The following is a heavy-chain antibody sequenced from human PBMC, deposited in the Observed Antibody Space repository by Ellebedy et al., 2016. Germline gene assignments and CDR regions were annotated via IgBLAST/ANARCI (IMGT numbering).Heavy chain of an antibody. CDR3: YYGHYSGS. Sequence: GGSLRLXCTASGLNLNTFFMTWVRQAPGKGLEWVSTISAGSDTTRLADSVKGRFTISRDNSRNTLYLQMNSLRAEDTAVYYCYYGHYSGSWGQGTLVTVSS. J-gene: IGHJ4*02. CDR2: ISAGSDTT. D-gene: IGHD4-17*01. CDR1: GLNLNTFF. V-gene: IGHV3-23*01.